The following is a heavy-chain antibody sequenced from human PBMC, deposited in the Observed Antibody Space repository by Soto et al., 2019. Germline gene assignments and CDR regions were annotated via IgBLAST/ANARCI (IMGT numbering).Heavy chain of an antibody. V-gene: IGHV3-72*01. CDR1: GFTFSDHY. CDR2: TRNKANSYTT. CDR3: ATHSITIFGGYYYYMDV. Sequence: GGSLRLSCAASGFTFSDHYMDWVRQAPGKGLEWVGRTRNKANSYTTEYAASVKGRFTISRDDSKNSLYLQMNSLKTEDTAVYYCATHSITIFGGYYYYMDVGGKGTTVTVSS. D-gene: IGHD3-3*01. J-gene: IGHJ6*03.